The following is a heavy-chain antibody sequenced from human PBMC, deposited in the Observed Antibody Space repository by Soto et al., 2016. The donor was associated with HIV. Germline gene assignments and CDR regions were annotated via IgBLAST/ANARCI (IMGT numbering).Heavy chain of an antibody. CDR3: ARDVDFKPDT. CDR1: GFIFSSSW. Sequence: EVQLVESGGDSVQPGGSLRLSCAASGFIFSSSWMHWVRQAPGKGLVWVSVINADGSRATYADSVKGRFTISRDNAHNTLYLQMDGLRVEDTAVYYCARDVDFKPDTWGQGTLVTVSS. CDR2: INADGSRA. J-gene: IGHJ5*02. D-gene: IGHD2-21*01. V-gene: IGHV3-74*01.